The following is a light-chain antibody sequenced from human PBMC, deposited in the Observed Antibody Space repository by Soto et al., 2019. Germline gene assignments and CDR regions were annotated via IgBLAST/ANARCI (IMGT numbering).Light chain of an antibody. CDR2: DAS. V-gene: IGKV3-11*01. CDR1: QSVSSY. Sequence: EIVLTQSPATLSLSPGERATLSCRASQSVSSYLAWYQQKPGQAPRLLIYDASNRATDIPARFSGSGFGTDFTLTISSLEPEDFAVYYCQQRSNWWTFGQGTKVEIK. CDR3: QQRSNWWT. J-gene: IGKJ1*01.